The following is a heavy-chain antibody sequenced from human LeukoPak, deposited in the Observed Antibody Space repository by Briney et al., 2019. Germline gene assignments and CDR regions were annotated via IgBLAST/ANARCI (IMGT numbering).Heavy chain of an antibody. J-gene: IGHJ3*02. CDR2: ISAYNGNT. Sequence: GASVKVSCKASGYTFTSYGISWVRQAPGQGLEWMGWISAYNGNTNYAQKLQGRVTMTTDTSTSTAYMELRSLRSDDTAMYYCAGSCSGGSCYSLPAFDIWGQGTMVTVSS. V-gene: IGHV1-18*01. D-gene: IGHD2-15*01. CDR1: GYTFTSYG. CDR3: AGSCSGGSCYSLPAFDI.